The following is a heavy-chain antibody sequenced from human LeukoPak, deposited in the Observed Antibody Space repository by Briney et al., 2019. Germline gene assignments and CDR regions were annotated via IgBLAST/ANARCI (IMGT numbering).Heavy chain of an antibody. CDR1: GGSISRSSYY. D-gene: IGHD6-13*01. CDR3: ARDLGIAAAGYFDY. J-gene: IGHJ4*02. V-gene: IGHV4-39*07. Sequence: SETLSLTCTVSGGSISRSSYYWGWIRQPPGKGLEWIGSIYYSGSTYYNPSLKSRVTISADTSKNQFSLKLSSVTAADTAVYYCARDLGIAAAGYFDYWGQGALVTVSS. CDR2: IYYSGST.